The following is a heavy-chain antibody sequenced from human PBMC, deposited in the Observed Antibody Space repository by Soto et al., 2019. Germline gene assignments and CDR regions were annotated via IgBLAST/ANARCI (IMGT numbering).Heavy chain of an antibody. CDR1: GGSVSSESHY. V-gene: IGHV4-61*01. CDR2: IYYTGST. Sequence: QVQLQESGPGLMKPSETLSLTCTVSGGSVSSESHYWSWIRQTPGKGLEWIGYIYYTGSTNYNPTLKGRLTMSGDTSRDKGSLRLRSVTRADTAVYYCARDQYDLPSGYYYYAMEVWGQGTKVTVSS. D-gene: IGHD3-3*01. J-gene: IGHJ6*02. CDR3: ARDQYDLPSGYYYYAMEV.